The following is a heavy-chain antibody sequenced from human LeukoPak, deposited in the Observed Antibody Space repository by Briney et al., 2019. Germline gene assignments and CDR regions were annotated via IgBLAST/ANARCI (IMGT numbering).Heavy chain of an antibody. V-gene: IGHV3-53*01. D-gene: IGHD1-7*01. Sequence: PGGSLRLSCAASGFTVSSNYMSWVRQAPGKGLERVSVIYSGGSTYYADSVKGRFTISRDNSKNTLYLQMNSLRAEDTAVYYCARDQLELRDYYYYMDVWGKGTTVTVSS. CDR2: IYSGGST. CDR1: GFTVSSNY. CDR3: ARDQLELRDYYYYMDV. J-gene: IGHJ6*03.